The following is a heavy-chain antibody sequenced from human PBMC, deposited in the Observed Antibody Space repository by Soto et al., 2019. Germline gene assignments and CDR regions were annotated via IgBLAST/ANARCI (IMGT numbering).Heavy chain of an antibody. CDR3: ASRPNSGYDNDAFDI. CDR2: INAGNGNT. D-gene: IGHD5-12*01. V-gene: IGHV1-3*01. J-gene: IGHJ3*02. CDR1: GYTLTSYD. Sequence: ASVKVSCKASGYTLTSYDINWVRQATGQRLEWMGWINAGNGNTKYSQKFQGRVTITRDTSASTAYMELSSLRSEDTAVYYCASRPNSGYDNDAFDIWGQGTMVTVSS.